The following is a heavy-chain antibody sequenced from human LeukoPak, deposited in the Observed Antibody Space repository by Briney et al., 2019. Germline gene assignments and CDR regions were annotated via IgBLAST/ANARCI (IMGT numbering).Heavy chain of an antibody. Sequence: ASVKVSCKASGYTVTSYGISWVRQAPGQGLEWMGWSSAYNGNTNYAQKLQGRVTITTDTSTSTAYMELRSLRSDDTADCYGARRSSGWYGIDYWGQGTLVTVSS. V-gene: IGHV1-18*01. D-gene: IGHD6-19*01. CDR1: GYTVTSYG. CDR3: ARRSSGWYGIDY. J-gene: IGHJ4*02. CDR2: SSAYNGNT.